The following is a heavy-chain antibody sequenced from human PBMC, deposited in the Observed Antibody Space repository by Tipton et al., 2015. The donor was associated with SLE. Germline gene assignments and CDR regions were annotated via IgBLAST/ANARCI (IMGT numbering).Heavy chain of an antibody. CDR1: GFTFSSYW. D-gene: IGHD3-3*01. CDR2: INSDGSST. Sequence: AVSGFTFSSYWMHWVRQAPGKGLVWVSRINSDGSSTSYADSVKGRFTISRDNAKNTLYLQMNSLRAEDTAVYYCARGRPWSGYSYYFDYWGQGTLVTVSS. CDR3: ARGRPWSGYSYYFDY. V-gene: IGHV3-74*01. J-gene: IGHJ4*02.